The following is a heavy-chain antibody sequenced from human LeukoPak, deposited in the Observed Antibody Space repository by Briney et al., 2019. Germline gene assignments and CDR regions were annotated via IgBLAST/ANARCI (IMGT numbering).Heavy chain of an antibody. J-gene: IGHJ5*02. CDR3: AKTPSLWWFDP. CDR2: ISGSGGST. V-gene: IGHV3-23*01. CDR1: GFTFNTYA. D-gene: IGHD3-16*02. Sequence: PGGSLRLSCAASGFTFNTYAMSWVRQAPGTGLEWVSSISGSGGSTYYADSVKGRFTISRDNSNNTLYLQISSLRADDTAVYYCAKTPSLWWFDPWGQGTLVTVSS.